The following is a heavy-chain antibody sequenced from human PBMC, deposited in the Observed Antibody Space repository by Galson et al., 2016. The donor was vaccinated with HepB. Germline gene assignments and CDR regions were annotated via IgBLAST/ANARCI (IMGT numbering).Heavy chain of an antibody. CDR3: APREGRSWTNWFDP. CDR1: GFSLRTSGVG. Sequence: PALVKPPQTLTLTCTFSGFSLRTSGVGVGWIRQPPGGALEWLALILWNDDKHYSPSLKSRLTIAKDTSKNQVVLTMTNIDPVDTATYYCAPREGRSWTNWFDPWGQGTLVTVSS. V-gene: IGHV2-5*01. CDR2: ILWNDDK. D-gene: IGHD6-13*01. J-gene: IGHJ5*02.